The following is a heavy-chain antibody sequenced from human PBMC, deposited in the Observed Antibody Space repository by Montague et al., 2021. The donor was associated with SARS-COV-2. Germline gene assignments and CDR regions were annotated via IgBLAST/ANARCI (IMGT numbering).Heavy chain of an antibody. D-gene: IGHD2-8*01. CDR1: GGSFSVHY. CDR2: INRSGNT. V-gene: IGHV4-34*01. CDR3: ADGVTSWSGSGY. J-gene: IGHJ1*01. Sequence: SETLSLTCAVYGGSFSVHYWSWIRQPPGKGLEWIGEINRSGNTNFNPSLKSRFTISVDTSKNQFSLKLTSVTAADTAVYFCADGVTSWSGSGYWGQGTLVTVSS.